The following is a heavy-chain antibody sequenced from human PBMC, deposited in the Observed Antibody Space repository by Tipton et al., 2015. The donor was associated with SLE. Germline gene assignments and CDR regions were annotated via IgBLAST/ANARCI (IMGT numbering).Heavy chain of an antibody. Sequence: SLRLSCVASGYRFFNNYWMHWVRQVPGMGLVWVSRISGDGSSTTYADSVKGRFTVSRDSAQNTVILEVHSLRAEDTAVYYCAREGPSWYYYYYMDVWGKGTTVTVSS. J-gene: IGHJ6*03. D-gene: IGHD2-15*01. V-gene: IGHV3-74*03. CDR3: AREGPSWYYYYYMDV. CDR2: ISGDGSST. CDR1: GYRFFNNYW.